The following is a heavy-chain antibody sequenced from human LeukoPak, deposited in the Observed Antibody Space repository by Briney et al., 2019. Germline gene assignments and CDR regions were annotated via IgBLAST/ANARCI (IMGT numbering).Heavy chain of an antibody. Sequence: PSETLSLTCTVSGGSISSYYWSWIRQPAGKGLEWIGRIYTSGSTNYNPSLKSRVTISVDTSKNQFSLKLSSVTAADTAVYYCARRSLDYGDYKYYYYMDVWGKGTTVTVSS. CDR3: ARRSLDYGDYKYYYYMDV. CDR1: GGSISSYY. V-gene: IGHV4-4*07. D-gene: IGHD4-17*01. CDR2: IYTSGST. J-gene: IGHJ6*03.